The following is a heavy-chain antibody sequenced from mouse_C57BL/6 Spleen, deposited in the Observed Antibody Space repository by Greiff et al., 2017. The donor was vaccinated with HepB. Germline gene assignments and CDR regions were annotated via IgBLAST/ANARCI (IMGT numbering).Heavy chain of an antibody. Sequence: QVQLQQPGAELVKPGASVKLSCKASGYTFTSYWMQWVKQRPGQGLEWIGEIDPSDSYTNYNQKFKGKATLTVDTSSSTAYMQLSSLTSEDSAVYYCARLPIYDYAMDYWGQGTSVTVSS. D-gene: IGHD2-3*01. CDR2: IDPSDSYT. CDR1: GYTFTSYW. V-gene: IGHV1-50*01. CDR3: ARLPIYDYAMDY. J-gene: IGHJ4*01.